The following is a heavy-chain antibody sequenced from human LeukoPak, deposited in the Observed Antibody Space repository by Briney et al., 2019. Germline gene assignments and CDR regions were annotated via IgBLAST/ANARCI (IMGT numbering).Heavy chain of an antibody. Sequence: PGRSLRLSCAASGFTFSSYGMHWVRQAPGKGLEWVAVISYDGSNKYYADSVRGRFTISRDNSKNTLYLQMNSLRAEDTAVYYCAKGSWFDPSGQGTLVTVSS. CDR3: AKGSWFDP. CDR2: ISYDGSNK. J-gene: IGHJ5*02. CDR1: GFTFSSYG. V-gene: IGHV3-30*18.